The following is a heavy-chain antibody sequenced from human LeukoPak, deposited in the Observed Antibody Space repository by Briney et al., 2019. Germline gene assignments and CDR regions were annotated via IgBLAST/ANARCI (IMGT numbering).Heavy chain of an antibody. CDR3: ARVTLVDTAMVSPPHFDY. Sequence: ASVKVSCKASGYTFTSYDINWVRQATGQELEWMGWMNPNSGNTGYAQKFQGRVTMTRNTSISTAYMELSSLRSEDTAVYYCARVTLVDTAMVSPPHFDYWGQGTLVTVSS. J-gene: IGHJ4*02. CDR2: MNPNSGNT. CDR1: GYTFTSYD. V-gene: IGHV1-8*01. D-gene: IGHD5-18*01.